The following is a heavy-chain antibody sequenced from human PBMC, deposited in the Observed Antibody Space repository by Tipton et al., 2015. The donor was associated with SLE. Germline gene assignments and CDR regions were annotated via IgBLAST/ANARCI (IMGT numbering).Heavy chain of an antibody. V-gene: IGHV4-4*02. CDR2: IYYSGNT. CDR1: GGSINRYNW. Sequence: TLSLTCAVSGGSINRYNWWTWVRQPPGKGLEWIGYIYYSGNTYYNPSLGSRLTISVDTSKDQFSLRLTSVTAADTAVYYCARATDWNLSPDVWGKGTTVSVSS. D-gene: IGHD1-7*01. CDR3: ARATDWNLSPDV. J-gene: IGHJ6*04.